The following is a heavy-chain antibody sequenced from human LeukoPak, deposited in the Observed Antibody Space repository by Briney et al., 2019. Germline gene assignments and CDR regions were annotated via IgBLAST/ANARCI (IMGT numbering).Heavy chain of an antibody. Sequence: ASVKVSCKASGYTFTSYGISWVRQAPGQGLEWMGWISAYNGNTNYAQKLQGRVTMTTDTSTSTAYMELRSLRSDDTAVYYCARGGLWFGELSPKDYYYYMDVWGKGTTVTISS. D-gene: IGHD3-10*01. J-gene: IGHJ6*03. V-gene: IGHV1-18*01. CDR3: ARGGLWFGELSPKDYYYYMDV. CDR2: ISAYNGNT. CDR1: GYTFTSYG.